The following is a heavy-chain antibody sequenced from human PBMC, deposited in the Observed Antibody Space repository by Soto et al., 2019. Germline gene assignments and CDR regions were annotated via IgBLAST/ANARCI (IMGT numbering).Heavy chain of an antibody. J-gene: IGHJ6*02. V-gene: IGHV1-69*12. Sequence: QVQLLQSGAEVKKPGSSVRVSCEASGGTFRTYAISWVRQAPGQGLEWMGEIIPIFGTINYAQKFQGILTITADESTATVYMDLSSLRSDDTALYYCAKGAVAGTPTSYYYYGMDVWGQGTTVTVSS. CDR3: AKGAVAGTPTSYYYYGMDV. CDR2: IIPIFGTI. D-gene: IGHD6-19*01. CDR1: GGTFRTYA.